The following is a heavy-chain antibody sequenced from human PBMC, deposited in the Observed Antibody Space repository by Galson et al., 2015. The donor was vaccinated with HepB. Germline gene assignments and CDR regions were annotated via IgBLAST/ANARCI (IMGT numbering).Heavy chain of an antibody. D-gene: IGHD3-10*01. V-gene: IGHV1-69*13. CDR2: IIPIFGTA. CDR1: GGTFSSYA. Sequence: SVKVSCKASGGTFSSYAISWVRQAPGQGLEWMGGIIPIFGTANYAQKFQGRVTITADESTSTAYMELSSLRSEDTAVYYCASTGSYYKILNYYGMDVWGQGTTVTVSS. J-gene: IGHJ6*02. CDR3: ASTGSYYKILNYYGMDV.